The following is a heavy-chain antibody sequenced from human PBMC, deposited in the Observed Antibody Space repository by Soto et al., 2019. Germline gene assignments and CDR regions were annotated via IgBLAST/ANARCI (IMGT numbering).Heavy chain of an antibody. J-gene: IGHJ6*02. CDR2: INAGNGNT. Sequence: ASVKVSCKASGYTFTSYAMHWVRQAPGQRLEWMGWINAGNGNTKYSQKFQGRVTITRDTSASTAYMELNSLRAEDTAVYYCAKDQWARGYCDVCNVWGQGTTVTVSS. V-gene: IGHV1-3*01. CDR1: GYTFTSYA. CDR3: AKDQWARGYCDVCNV. D-gene: IGHD2-15*01.